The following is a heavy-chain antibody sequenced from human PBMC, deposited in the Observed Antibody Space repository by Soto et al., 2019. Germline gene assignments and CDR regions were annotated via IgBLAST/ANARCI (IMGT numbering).Heavy chain of an antibody. V-gene: IGHV1-8*01. CDR1: GYTFTSYD. J-gene: IGHJ3*02. CDR2: MNPNSGNT. D-gene: IGHD2-2*01. CDR3: ARGAYCSSTSCYPYDAFDI. Sequence: ASVKVSCKASGYTFTSYDINWVRQATGQGLEWMGWMNPNSGNTGYAQKFQGRVTMTRNTSISTAYMELSSLRPEDTAVYYCARGAYCSSTSCYPYDAFDIWGQGTMVTVSS.